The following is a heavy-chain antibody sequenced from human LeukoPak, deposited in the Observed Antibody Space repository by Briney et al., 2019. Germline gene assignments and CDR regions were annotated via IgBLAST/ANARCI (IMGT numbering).Heavy chain of an antibody. Sequence: TSVKVSCKASGFTFTSSAVRWVRQARGQRLEWIGWIVVGSGNTNYAQKFQERVTITRDMSTSTAYMELSSLRSEDTAVYYCAAEGGGYNWNDSGYWGQGTLVTVSS. V-gene: IGHV1-58*01. D-gene: IGHD1-20*01. J-gene: IGHJ4*02. CDR1: GFTFTSSA. CDR2: IVVGSGNT. CDR3: AAEGGGYNWNDSGY.